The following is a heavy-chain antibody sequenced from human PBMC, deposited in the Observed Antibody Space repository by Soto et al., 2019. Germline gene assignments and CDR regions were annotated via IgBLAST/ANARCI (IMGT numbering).Heavy chain of an antibody. CDR3: AKIQGLTYYYDSSGYSDSDY. CDR1: GFTFSSYA. CDR2: NSGSGGST. D-gene: IGHD3-22*01. Sequence: SLRLSCAASGFTFSSYAMSWVRQAPGKGLEWVSDNSGSGGSTYYADSVKSRITISRENSKNTLYQQKNSLRTEDTAVYYCAKIQGLTYYYDSSGYSDSDYWGQGTLVTVSS. V-gene: IGHV3-23*01. J-gene: IGHJ4*02.